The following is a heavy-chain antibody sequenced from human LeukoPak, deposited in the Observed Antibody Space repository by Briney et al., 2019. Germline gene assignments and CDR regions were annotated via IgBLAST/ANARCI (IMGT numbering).Heavy chain of an antibody. CDR1: GFTFSSYG. CDR2: IRYDGSNK. D-gene: IGHD2-8*02. V-gene: IGHV3-30*02. CDR3: ARDSYWAASYYYYYMDV. J-gene: IGHJ6*03. Sequence: GGSLRLSCAASGFTFSSYGMHWVRQAPGKGLEWVAFIRYDGSNKYYADSVKGRFTISRDNSKNTLYLQMNSLRAEDTAVYYCARDSYWAASYYYYYMDVWGKGTTVTVSS.